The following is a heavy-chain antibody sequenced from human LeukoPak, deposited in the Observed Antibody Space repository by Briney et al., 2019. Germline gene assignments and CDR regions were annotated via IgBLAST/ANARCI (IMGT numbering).Heavy chain of an antibody. D-gene: IGHD4-17*01. V-gene: IGHV4-39*07. Sequence: SETLSLTCTISGGSISSSTYYWGWIRQPPGKGLEWIGSIYYSGSTYYNPSLKSRVTISVDTSKNQFSLKLSSVTAADTAVYYCARDGLHDYGDYDVVFDYWGQGTLVTVSS. CDR2: IYYSGST. CDR1: GGSISSSTYY. CDR3: ARDGLHDYGDYDVVFDY. J-gene: IGHJ4*02.